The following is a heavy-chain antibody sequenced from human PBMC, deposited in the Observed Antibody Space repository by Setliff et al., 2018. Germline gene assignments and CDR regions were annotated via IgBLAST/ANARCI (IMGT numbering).Heavy chain of an antibody. D-gene: IGHD2-2*01. CDR3: ARSSRAIYARDAFDI. Sequence: KASETLSLTCTVSGGSISSGDYYWSWIRRPPGKGLEWIGYIYYSGSTYYNPSLKSRVTISVDTSKNQFSLKLSSVTAADTAVYYCARSSRAIYARDAFDIWGQGTMVTVSS. V-gene: IGHV4-30-4*08. J-gene: IGHJ3*02. CDR1: GGSISSGDYY. CDR2: IYYSGST.